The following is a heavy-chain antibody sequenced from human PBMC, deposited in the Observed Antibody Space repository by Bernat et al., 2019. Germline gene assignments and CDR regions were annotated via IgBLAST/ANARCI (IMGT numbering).Heavy chain of an antibody. Sequence: EVQLVESGGGLVKPGGSLRLSCAASGFTFSNAWMSWVRQAPGKGLEWVGRIKSKTDGGTTDYAAPVTGRFTISRDDSKTKLYLQMTSLKTEDTAVYYCTTRVYCGMDVWGQGTTVTVSS. CDR2: IKSKTDGGTT. CDR1: GFTFSNAW. J-gene: IGHJ6*02. V-gene: IGHV3-15*01. CDR3: TTRVYCGMDV.